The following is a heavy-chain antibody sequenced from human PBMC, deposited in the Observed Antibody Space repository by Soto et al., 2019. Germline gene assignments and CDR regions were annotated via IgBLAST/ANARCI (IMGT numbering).Heavy chain of an antibody. D-gene: IGHD3-10*01. CDR2: INHSGST. J-gene: IGHJ6*03. CDR3: ASPHYGSGIRYCYYYMDV. CDR1: GGSFSGYY. Sequence: SETLSLTCAVYGGSFSGYYWSWIRQPPGKGLEWIGEINHSGSTNYNPSLKSRVTISVDTSKNQFSLKLSSVTAADTAVYYYASPHYGSGIRYCYYYMDVWGKGTTVTVSS. V-gene: IGHV4-34*01.